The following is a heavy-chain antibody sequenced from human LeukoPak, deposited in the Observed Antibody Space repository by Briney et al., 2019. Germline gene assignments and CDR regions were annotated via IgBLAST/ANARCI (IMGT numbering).Heavy chain of an antibody. J-gene: IGHJ4*02. D-gene: IGHD3-3*01. Sequence: GGSLRLSCAASGFTFSSYAMHWVRQAPGKGLEWVAVISYDGSNKYYADSVKGRFTISRDNSKNTLYLPMNSLRAEDTAVYYCARASLQFDYWGQGTLVTVSS. V-gene: IGHV3-30*04. CDR1: GFTFSSYA. CDR2: ISYDGSNK. CDR3: ARASLQFDY.